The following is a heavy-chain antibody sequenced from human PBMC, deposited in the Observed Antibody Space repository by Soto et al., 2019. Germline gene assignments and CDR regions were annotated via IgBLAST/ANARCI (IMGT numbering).Heavy chain of an antibody. Sequence: ASVKVSCQASGYTFTSYGIIWVRQAPGQGLEWMGWISAYNGNTNYAQKLQGRVTMTTDTSTSTAYMELRSLRSDDTAVYYCARDPNTVTPRFQHWGQGTLVTVSS. CDR1: GYTFTSYG. D-gene: IGHD4-17*01. J-gene: IGHJ1*01. V-gene: IGHV1-18*01. CDR2: ISAYNGNT. CDR3: ARDPNTVTPRFQH.